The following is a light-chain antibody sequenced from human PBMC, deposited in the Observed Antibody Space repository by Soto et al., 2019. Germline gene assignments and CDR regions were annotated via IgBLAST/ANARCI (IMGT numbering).Light chain of an antibody. CDR1: SSNIGTNT. CDR3: AAWDDSLNGWV. CDR2: SND. Sequence: QTVVTQPPSASGTPGQRVPISCSGSSSNIGTNTVNWYQQLPGTAPKLLIYSNDQRPSGVPDRFSGSKSGTSASLAISGLQSEDEADYYCAAWDDSLNGWVFGGGTKLTVL. J-gene: IGLJ3*02. V-gene: IGLV1-44*01.